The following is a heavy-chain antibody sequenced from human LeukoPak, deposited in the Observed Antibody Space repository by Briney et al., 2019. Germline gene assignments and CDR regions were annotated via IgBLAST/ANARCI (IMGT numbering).Heavy chain of an antibody. CDR1: GFTFTSSA. CDR3: AAGWVCSGGSCSYYFDY. D-gene: IGHD2-15*01. Sequence: ASVKVSCKASGFTFTSSAMQWVRQARGQRLEWIGWIVVGSGNTNYAQKFQERVTITRDMSTSTAYMELSSLRSEDTAVYYCAAGWVCSGGSCSYYFDYWGQGTLVTVSS. CDR2: IVVGSGNT. V-gene: IGHV1-58*02. J-gene: IGHJ4*02.